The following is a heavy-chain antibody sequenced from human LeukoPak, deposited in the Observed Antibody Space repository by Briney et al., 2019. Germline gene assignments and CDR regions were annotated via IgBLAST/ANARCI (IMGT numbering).Heavy chain of an antibody. J-gene: IGHJ4*02. V-gene: IGHV3-23*01. CDR3: ARVVVAATQHFDY. D-gene: IGHD2-15*01. CDR2: ISGSGGST. Sequence: GGSLRLSCAASGFTFSSYAMSWVRRAPGKGLEWVSAISGSGGSTYYADSVKGRFTISRDNSKNTLYLQMNSLRAEDTAVYYCARVVVAATQHFDYWGQGTLVTVSS. CDR1: GFTFSSYA.